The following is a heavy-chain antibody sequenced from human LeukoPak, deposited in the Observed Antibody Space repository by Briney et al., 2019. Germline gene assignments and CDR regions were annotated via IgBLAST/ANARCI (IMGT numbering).Heavy chain of an antibody. CDR1: GFSFISYG. CDR3: AKRPPDYGDYVSYFYY. Sequence: GGSLRLSCAASGFSFISYGMHWVRQAPGKGLEWVGVISDDGRRKDYADSVKGRFTISRDNSKDTLYLQMNSLRAEDTAVYYCAKRPPDYGDYVSYFYYWGQGTLVTVSS. D-gene: IGHD4-17*01. CDR2: ISDDGRRK. J-gene: IGHJ4*02. V-gene: IGHV3-30*18.